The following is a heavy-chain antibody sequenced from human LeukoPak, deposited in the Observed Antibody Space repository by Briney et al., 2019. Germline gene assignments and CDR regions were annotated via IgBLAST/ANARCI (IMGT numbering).Heavy chain of an antibody. CDR3: ARALSPGAFDI. Sequence: GGSLRLSCAASGFTFSSYSMNWARQAPGKGLEWVSSISSSSSYIYYADSVKGRFTISRDNAKNSLYLQMNSLRAEDTAVYYCARALSPGAFDIWGQGTMVTVSS. V-gene: IGHV3-21*01. D-gene: IGHD2/OR15-2a*01. CDR1: GFTFSSYS. CDR2: ISSSSSYI. J-gene: IGHJ3*02.